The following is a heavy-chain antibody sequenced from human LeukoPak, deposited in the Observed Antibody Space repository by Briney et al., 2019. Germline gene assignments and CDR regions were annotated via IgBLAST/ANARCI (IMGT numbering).Heavy chain of an antibody. V-gene: IGHV1-69*05. J-gene: IGHJ4*02. Sequence: GASVKVSCKASGGTFSSYAISWVRQAPGQGLEWMGRIIPIFGTANYAQKFQGRVTITTDESTSTAYMELSSLRSEDTAVYYCARVMGSGSTDYWGQGTLVTVSS. CDR1: GGTFSSYA. CDR3: ARVMGSGSTDY. CDR2: IIPIFGTA. D-gene: IGHD1-26*01.